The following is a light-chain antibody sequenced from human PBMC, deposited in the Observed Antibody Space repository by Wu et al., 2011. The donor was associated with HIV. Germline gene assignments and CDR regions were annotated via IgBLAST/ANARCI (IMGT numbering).Light chain of an antibody. CDR2: KAS. CDR3: QQYNSFSAWT. CDR1: QSISSW. Sequence: DIQMTQSPSTLSASVGDRVIITCRASQSISSWLAWYQQKPGKAPKLLIYKASNLQTGVPSRFSGSGSGTEFTLTISSLQPDDFATYYCQQYNSFSAWTFGPGTKVEVK. V-gene: IGKV1-5*03. J-gene: IGKJ1*01.